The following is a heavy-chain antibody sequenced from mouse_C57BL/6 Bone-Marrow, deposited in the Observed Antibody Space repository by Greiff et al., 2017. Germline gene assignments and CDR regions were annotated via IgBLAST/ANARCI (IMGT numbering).Heavy chain of an antibody. CDR1: GYTFTSYW. D-gene: IGHD3-2*02. CDR3: ARSGKNYFDD. Sequence: QVQLQQPGAELVKPGASVKLSCKASGYTFTSYWMHWVKQRPGQGLEWIGMIHPNSGSTNYNEKFKSKATLTVDKSSSTAYMQLSSLTSEESAVYYCARSGKNYFDDGGQGTTLTVSP. CDR2: IHPNSGST. V-gene: IGHV1-64*01. J-gene: IGHJ2*01.